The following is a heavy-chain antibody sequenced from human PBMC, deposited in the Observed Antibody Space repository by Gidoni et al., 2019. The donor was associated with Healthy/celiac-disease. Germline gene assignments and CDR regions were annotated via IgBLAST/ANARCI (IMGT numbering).Heavy chain of an antibody. CDR2: ISYDGSNK. J-gene: IGHJ4*02. CDR1: GFPFSSYG. D-gene: IGHD3-3*01. CDR3: AKGGFLEWLLLDY. Sequence: QVQLVESGGGVVQPGRSLRLSCAASGFPFSSYGMHWVRQAPGKGLEWVAVISYDGSNKYYADSVKGRFTISRDNSKNTLYLQMNSLRAEDTAVYYCAKGGFLEWLLLDYWGQGTLVTVSS. V-gene: IGHV3-30*18.